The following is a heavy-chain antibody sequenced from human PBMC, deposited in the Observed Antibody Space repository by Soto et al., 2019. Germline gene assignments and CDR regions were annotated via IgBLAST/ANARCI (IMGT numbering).Heavy chain of an antibody. D-gene: IGHD3-10*01. Sequence: QVQLVESGGGVVQPGRSLRLSCAASGFTFSSYGMHWVRQAPGKGLEWLAVIWYDGSNKHYADSVKGRFTISRDNSKNTLDLQMNSLRAEDTAVYYCARDGSGSYPYPGYWGQGTLVSVSS. CDR3: ARDGSGSYPYPGY. CDR2: IWYDGSNK. CDR1: GFTFSSYG. J-gene: IGHJ4*02. V-gene: IGHV3-33*01.